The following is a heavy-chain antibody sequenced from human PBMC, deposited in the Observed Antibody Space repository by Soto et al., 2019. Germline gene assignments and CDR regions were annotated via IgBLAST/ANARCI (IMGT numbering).Heavy chain of an antibody. D-gene: IGHD2-2*01. Sequence: GGSLRLSCAASGFTFSSYWMYWVRQAPGKGLVWVSRINSDGSSTSYADSVKGRFTISRDNAKNTLFLQMNILRSEDTAVYYCARFSDWEYQLPLWGQGTLVTVSS. V-gene: IGHV3-74*01. CDR2: INSDGSST. CDR3: ARFSDWEYQLPL. J-gene: IGHJ4*02. CDR1: GFTFSSYW.